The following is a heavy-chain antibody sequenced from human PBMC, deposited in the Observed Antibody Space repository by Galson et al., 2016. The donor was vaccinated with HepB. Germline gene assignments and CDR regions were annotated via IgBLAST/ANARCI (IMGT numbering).Heavy chain of an antibody. CDR3: ARSSSCSTINCFLPFDS. Sequence: SLRLSCAASGFTFSSHAMHWVRQAPGKGLEWVAIVSDDGTHTDYADSVKGRFTISRDNSKNTLYLQMNSLRAGDTSMYYCARSSSCSTINCFLPFDSWGLGTLVTVSS. V-gene: IGHV3-30-3*01. CDR1: GFTFSSHA. D-gene: IGHD2-2*01. J-gene: IGHJ4*02. CDR2: VSDDGTHT.